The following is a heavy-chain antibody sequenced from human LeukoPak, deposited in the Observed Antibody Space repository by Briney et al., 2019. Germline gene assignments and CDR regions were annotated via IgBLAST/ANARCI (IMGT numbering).Heavy chain of an antibody. CDR1: GFTFSNAW. D-gene: IGHD6-19*01. CDR3: TTDRGSSGWYSYYYYGMDV. CDR2: IKSKTDGGTT. Sequence: GGPLRLSCAASGFTFSNAWMSWVRQAPGKGLEWVGRIKSKTDGGTTDYAAPVKGRFTISRDDSKNTLYLQMNSLKTEDTAVYYCTTDRGSSGWYSYYYYGMDVWGQGTTVTVSS. V-gene: IGHV3-15*01. J-gene: IGHJ6*02.